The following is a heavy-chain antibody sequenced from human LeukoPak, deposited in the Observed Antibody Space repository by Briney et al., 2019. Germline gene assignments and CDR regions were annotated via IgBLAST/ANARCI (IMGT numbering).Heavy chain of an antibody. J-gene: IGHJ3*02. V-gene: IGHV3-7*05. Sequence: GALRLSCAGSGLSFSSYSMSWVRQAPGKGLEWVANIKDDGSERYYVDSVKGRFTISRDNAKNSLFLQMNSLRAEDTAAYYCARIRLRAFDIRGQGAMVTVPS. CDR1: GLSFSSYS. CDR2: IKDDGSER. CDR3: ARIRLRAFDI. D-gene: IGHD1-1*01.